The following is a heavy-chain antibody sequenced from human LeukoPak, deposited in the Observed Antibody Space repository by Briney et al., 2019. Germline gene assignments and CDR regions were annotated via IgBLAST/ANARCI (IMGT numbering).Heavy chain of an antibody. J-gene: IGHJ3*01. Sequence: PGGSLRLSCAVSGVTFSDYWMHWVRQSPGKGLEWVSRITPDGNTKDYADAAKGRFGISRDNAKNTVYLQMNSLRAEDTAVYFCASALVDQFGREVCGQETIVTVSS. CDR3: ASALVDQFGREV. CDR2: ITPDGNTK. V-gene: IGHV3-74*01. CDR1: GVTFSDYW. D-gene: IGHD3-16*01.